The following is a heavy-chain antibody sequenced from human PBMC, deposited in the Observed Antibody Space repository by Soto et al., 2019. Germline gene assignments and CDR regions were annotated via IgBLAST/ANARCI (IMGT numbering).Heavy chain of an antibody. CDR2: ISSSSSYI. V-gene: IGHV3-21*01. CDR3: ARDGAWWLPNGEEDYYYYMDV. J-gene: IGHJ6*03. D-gene: IGHD5-12*01. Sequence: EKGLEWVSSISSSSSYIYYADSVKGRFTISRDNAKNSLYLQMNSLRAEDTAVYYCARDGAWWLPNGEEDYYYYMDVWGKGTTVTGSS.